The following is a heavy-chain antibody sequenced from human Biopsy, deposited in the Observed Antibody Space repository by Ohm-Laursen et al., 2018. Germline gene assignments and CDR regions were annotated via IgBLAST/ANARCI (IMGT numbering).Heavy chain of an antibody. CDR3: VKQWGCYNFDS. D-gene: IGHD2-2*02. V-gene: IGHV3-23*01. Sequence: GSLRLSCTASGFTFHTYAMNWVRQAPGKGLEWVAHIDVSDYNTYYADSVRGRFTISRDNSKQKVHLEINSLTADDTAVYYCVKQWGCYNFDSWGQGTLVTVSS. CDR2: IDVSDYNT. CDR1: GFTFHTYA. J-gene: IGHJ5*01.